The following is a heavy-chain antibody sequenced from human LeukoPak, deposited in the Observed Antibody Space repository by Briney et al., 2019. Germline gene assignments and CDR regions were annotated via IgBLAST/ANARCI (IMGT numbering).Heavy chain of an antibody. Sequence: RPGGSLRLSCAASGFTFSSYAMHWVRQAPGKGLEWVAVISYDGSNKYYADSVKGRFTISRDNSKNTPYLQMNSLRAEDTAVYYCARDLFKYSYGPTGYWGQGTLVTVSS. D-gene: IGHD5-18*01. CDR1: GFTFSSYA. CDR3: ARDLFKYSYGPTGY. CDR2: ISYDGSNK. J-gene: IGHJ4*02. V-gene: IGHV3-30-3*01.